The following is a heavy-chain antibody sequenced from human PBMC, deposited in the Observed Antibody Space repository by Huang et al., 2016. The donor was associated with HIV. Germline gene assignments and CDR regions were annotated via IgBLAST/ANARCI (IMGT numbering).Heavy chain of an antibody. CDR1: GFTFSSYG. V-gene: IGHV3-30*18. D-gene: IGHD6-13*01. Sequence: QVQLVESGGGVVQPGRSLRISCAASGFTFSSYGMHWVRQAPGKGLELVAVRSDDAKTKDDADSVKGRFSISRDNSKTTVYLQLNSLRLEDTAVYYCAKGGSAAAVLDFWGQGTLVTVSS. J-gene: IGHJ4*02. CDR3: AKGGSAAAVLDF. CDR2: RSDDAKTK.